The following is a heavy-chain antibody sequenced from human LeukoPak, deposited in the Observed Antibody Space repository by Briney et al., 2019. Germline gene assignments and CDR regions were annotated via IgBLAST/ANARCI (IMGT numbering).Heavy chain of an antibody. J-gene: IGHJ3*02. CDR3: ARGRLGVERALNGDRLIGAFDI. CDR2: ISSSGSTI. Sequence: MAGGSLRLSCAASEFTFSDDYMSWIRQAPGKGLECISYISSSGSTIYYSDSVKGRFTISRDNAKNSLYLQMNSLRAEDTAVYYCARGRLGVERALNGDRLIGAFDIWGQGTMVTVSS. D-gene: IGHD4-17*01. V-gene: IGHV3-11*01. CDR1: EFTFSDDY.